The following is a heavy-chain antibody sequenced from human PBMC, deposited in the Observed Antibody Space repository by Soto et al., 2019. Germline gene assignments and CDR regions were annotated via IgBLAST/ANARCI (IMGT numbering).Heavy chain of an antibody. CDR2: ISGSGGST. CDR3: AKPSNSKYLYFDY. Sequence: LRLSCAASRFTFSSYAMSWVRQAPGKGLEWVSGISGSGGSTYYADSVKGRFTISRDNYNNMLYLQINSLRAEDTAVYYCAKPSNSKYLYFDYWGQGDLVTVSS. V-gene: IGHV3-23*01. D-gene: IGHD3-22*01. CDR1: RFTFSSYA. J-gene: IGHJ4*02.